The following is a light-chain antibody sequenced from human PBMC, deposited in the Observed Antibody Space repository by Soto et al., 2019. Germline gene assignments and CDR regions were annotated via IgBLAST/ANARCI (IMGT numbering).Light chain of an antibody. CDR2: EVR. Sequence: QSVLTQPASVSGSPGQSITISCTGTSSDVGGYNYVSWYQQHPGKAPKLMIYEVRNRPSGVSNRFSGSKSGTTASLTISGLQAEDEADYYCSSYTDTGTHVVFGGGTKITVL. V-gene: IGLV2-14*01. CDR1: SSDVGGYNY. J-gene: IGLJ2*01. CDR3: SSYTDTGTHVV.